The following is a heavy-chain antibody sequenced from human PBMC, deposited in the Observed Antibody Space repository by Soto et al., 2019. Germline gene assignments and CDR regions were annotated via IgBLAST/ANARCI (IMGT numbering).Heavy chain of an antibody. CDR3: ARSIDP. V-gene: IGHV4-31*03. CDR2: IHYSGST. CDR1: GASISSGVHN. J-gene: IGHJ5*02. Sequence: PSETLSLTCTVSGASISSGVHNWSWIRQHPGKGLEWIGFIHYSGSTSYNPSLESRVDISVDTSRNQFSLRLSSVTAADTAVYYCARSIDPWGQGTLVTVSS.